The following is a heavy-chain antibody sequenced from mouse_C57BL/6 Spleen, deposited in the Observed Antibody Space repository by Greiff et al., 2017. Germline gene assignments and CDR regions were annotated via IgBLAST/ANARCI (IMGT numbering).Heavy chain of an antibody. Sequence: QVQLQQPGAELVRPGSSVKLSCKASGYTFTSYWMHWVKQRPIQGLEWIGNIDPSDSETHYNQKFKDKATLTVDKSSSTAYMQLSSLTSEDSAVYYGARQLRLRKAMDYWGQGTSVTVSS. J-gene: IGHJ4*01. V-gene: IGHV1-52*01. CDR2: IDPSDSET. D-gene: IGHD3-2*02. CDR3: ARQLRLRKAMDY. CDR1: GYTFTSYW.